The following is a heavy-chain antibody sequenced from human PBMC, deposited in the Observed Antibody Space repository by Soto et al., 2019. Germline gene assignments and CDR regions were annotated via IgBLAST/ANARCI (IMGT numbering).Heavy chain of an antibody. Sequence: SVKVSCKASGGTFSSYAISWVRQAAGQGLEWMGGIITIFATANYAQKFQGRVAITADESTSTAYMELSSLKSENTAGYYCDARGYYGMDDWGQGTTVTVSS. J-gene: IGHJ6*02. CDR3: DARGYYGMDD. CDR1: GGTFSSYA. CDR2: IITIFATA. D-gene: IGHD2-8*01. V-gene: IGHV1-69*13.